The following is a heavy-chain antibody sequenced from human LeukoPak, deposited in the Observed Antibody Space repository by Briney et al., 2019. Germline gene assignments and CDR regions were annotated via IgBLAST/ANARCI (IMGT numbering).Heavy chain of an antibody. CDR1: GGSISRYY. Sequence: SETLSLTRTVSGGSISRYYWRWIRQPPGKGLEWLGDIYYSGSTNYNPSLKRRVTISVDASKDQCSLKLSSVTAADTAVYYFARVGGLHGYFSSASCSPIFDFDYWGQGTLVTVSS. V-gene: IGHV4-59*01. CDR2: IYYSGST. CDR3: ARVGGLHGYFSSASCSPIFDFDY. J-gene: IGHJ4*02. D-gene: IGHD2-2*01.